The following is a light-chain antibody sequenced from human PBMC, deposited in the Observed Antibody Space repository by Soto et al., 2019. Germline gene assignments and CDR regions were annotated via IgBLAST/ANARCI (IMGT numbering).Light chain of an antibody. CDR1: QSVSSN. CDR3: QQYKNWLT. Sequence: EILLTQSPGTLSLSPGERATLSCRASQSVSSNLAWYEQKPGQAPRLLIYGASSTATGIPARFSGSGSGTEFTLTISSLQSEDFAFYYCQQYKNWLTFGEGTKVDIK. V-gene: IGKV3D-15*01. J-gene: IGKJ4*01. CDR2: GAS.